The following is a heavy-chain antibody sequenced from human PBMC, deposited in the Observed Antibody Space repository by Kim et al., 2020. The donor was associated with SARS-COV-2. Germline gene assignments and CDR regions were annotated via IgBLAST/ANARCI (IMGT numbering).Heavy chain of an antibody. Sequence: SETLSLTCAVSGGSISSSNWWSWVRQPPGKGLEWIGEIYHSGSTNYNPSLKSRVTISVDKSKNQFSLKLSSVTAADTAVYYCARDRTARPDRDHYYYGMDVWGHGTTVTVSS. CDR2: IYHSGST. CDR1: GGSISSSNW. CDR3: ARDRTARPDRDHYYYGMDV. V-gene: IGHV4-4*02. D-gene: IGHD6-6*01. J-gene: IGHJ6*02.